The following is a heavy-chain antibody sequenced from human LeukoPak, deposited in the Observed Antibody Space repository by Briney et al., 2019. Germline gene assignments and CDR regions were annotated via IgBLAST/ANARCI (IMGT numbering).Heavy chain of an antibody. CDR2: IYKGGST. CDR3: ARGGDYSGSGIHYTTLYLKN. Sequence: GGSPRLSCAASGFTVASTYMTWLRQSAGKGLEWVSTIYKGGSTYYADSVKDRFTISRDSSTDTVYLQMNGLRVEDTAVYYCARGGDYSGSGIHYTTLYLKNWGPGTLVTVSS. CDR1: GFTVASTY. V-gene: IGHV3-66*01. J-gene: IGHJ1*01. D-gene: IGHD3-10*01.